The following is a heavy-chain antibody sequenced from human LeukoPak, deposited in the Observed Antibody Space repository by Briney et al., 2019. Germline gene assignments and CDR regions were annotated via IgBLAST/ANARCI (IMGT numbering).Heavy chain of an antibody. D-gene: IGHD4/OR15-4a*01. CDR3: AKDCTAGRVLTCLDY. CDR2: ISWDGGST. J-gene: IGHJ4*02. CDR1: GFTFDDYA. V-gene: IGHV3-43D*03. Sequence: GGSLRLSCAASGFTFDDYAMHWVRQAPGKGLEWVSLISWDGGSTYYADSVKGRFTISRDNSKNSLYLQMNSLRAEDTALYYCAKDCTAGRVLTCLDYWGQGTLVTVSS.